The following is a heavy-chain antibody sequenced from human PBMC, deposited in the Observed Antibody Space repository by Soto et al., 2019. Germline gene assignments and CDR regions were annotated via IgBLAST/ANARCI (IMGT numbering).Heavy chain of an antibody. D-gene: IGHD3-3*01. Sequence: QAQLVQSEAEVRRPGASVKVSCKASGYTFSSYGISWVRQAPGQGLEWVGWISGDNGNTSYTQNLQGRVTLTIETSTTTAYMELRSLRSDDTAVYYCTRSARVLARLQRPYYFDQWGQGTLVTVSS. CDR2: ISGDNGNT. CDR3: TRSARVLARLQRPYYFDQ. V-gene: IGHV1-18*01. CDR1: GYTFSSYG. J-gene: IGHJ4*02.